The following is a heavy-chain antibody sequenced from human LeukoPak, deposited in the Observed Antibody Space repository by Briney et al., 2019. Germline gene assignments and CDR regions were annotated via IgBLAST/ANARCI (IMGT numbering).Heavy chain of an antibody. CDR2: ISISGDGT. CDR1: GFTFTRYA. D-gene: IGHD2-21*02. CDR3: AKDLLFPKFGSES. Sequence: GGSLRLSCAASGFTFTRYALSWVRQAPGKGLEWVSAISISGDGTYYADSVKGRFTISRDNSRNMLFLQMNSLTTEDTAVYYCAKDLLFPKFGSESWGQGTLVTVPS. J-gene: IGHJ5*02. V-gene: IGHV3-23*01.